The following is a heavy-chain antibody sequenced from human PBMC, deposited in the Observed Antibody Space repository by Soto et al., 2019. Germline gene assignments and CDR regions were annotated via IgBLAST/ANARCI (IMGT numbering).Heavy chain of an antibody. CDR2: MNPHSGDT. Sequence: QVQLVQSGAEVKKPGASVKVSCKASGYTFVNYEINWVRQATGQGLEWLGWMNPHSGDTFYAQNFQGRVTMTRNPSITTAYMELNSLKSEDTAVYYCARQQAMDYWGQGTLVTVSS. V-gene: IGHV1-8*01. J-gene: IGHJ4*02. CDR1: GYTFVNYE. CDR3: ARQQAMDY.